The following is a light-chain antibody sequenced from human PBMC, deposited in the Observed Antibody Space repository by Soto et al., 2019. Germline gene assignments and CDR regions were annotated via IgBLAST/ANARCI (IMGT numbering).Light chain of an antibody. Sequence: QSVLTQPPSASGTPGQRVSISCSGSASNVGSTYVFWYQQVPGTAPTLLIYKNNQRPSGVSDRFSGSKSGTSASLAISGLRVDDEADYYCASWDNDLNGPIFGGGTQLTAL. J-gene: IGLJ7*02. CDR2: KNN. CDR3: ASWDNDLNGPI. CDR1: ASNVGSTY. V-gene: IGLV1-47*01.